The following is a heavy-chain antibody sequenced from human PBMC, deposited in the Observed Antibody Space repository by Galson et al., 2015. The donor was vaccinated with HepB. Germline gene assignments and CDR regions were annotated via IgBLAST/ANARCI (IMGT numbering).Heavy chain of an antibody. Sequence: SLRLSCAASGFTFGDYAMSWFRQAPGKGLEWVGFIRSKAYGGTTEYAASVKGRFTTSRDDSKSIAYLQMNSLKTEDTAVYYCTRIRGYSSSWSKDYYYGMDVWGQGTTVTVSS. V-gene: IGHV3-49*03. CDR3: TRIRGYSSSWSKDYYYGMDV. D-gene: IGHD6-13*01. CDR1: GFTFGDYA. CDR2: IRSKAYGGTT. J-gene: IGHJ6*02.